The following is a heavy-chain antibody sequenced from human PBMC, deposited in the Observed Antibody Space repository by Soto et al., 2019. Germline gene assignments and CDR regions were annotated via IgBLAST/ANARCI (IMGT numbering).Heavy chain of an antibody. J-gene: IGHJ5*02. CDR2: IYYIGST. CDR3: ARGGERVTYYDFWSGSSPNWFDP. D-gene: IGHD3-3*01. Sequence: SETLSLTCTVSGGSISSYYWSWIRQPPGKGLEWIGYIYYIGSTNYNPSLKSRVTISVDTSKNQFSLKLSSVTAADTAVYYCARGGERVTYYDFWSGSSPNWFDPWGQGTLVTVSS. CDR1: GGSISSYY. V-gene: IGHV4-59*01.